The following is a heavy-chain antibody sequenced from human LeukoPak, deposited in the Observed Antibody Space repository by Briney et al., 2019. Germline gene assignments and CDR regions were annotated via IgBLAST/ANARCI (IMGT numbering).Heavy chain of an antibody. CDR3: ARDPAGIAAASEYFQH. D-gene: IGHD6-13*01. CDR1: GGTFSSYA. J-gene: IGHJ1*01. CDR2: IIPILGIA. Sequence: ASVKVSCKASGGTFSSYAISWVRQAPGQGLEWMGRIIPILGIANYAQKFQGRVTITADKSTSTAYMELCSLRSEDTAVYYCARDPAGIAAASEYFQHWGQGTLVTVSS. V-gene: IGHV1-69*04.